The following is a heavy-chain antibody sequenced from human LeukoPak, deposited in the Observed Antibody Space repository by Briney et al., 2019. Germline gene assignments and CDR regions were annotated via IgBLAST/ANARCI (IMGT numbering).Heavy chain of an antibody. CDR3: AITKTDFWTGCPAAAFDY. CDR2: IRYDGTNI. Sequence: GGSLRPSCAASGFTFSSYGMHWVRQAPGKGLEWVAFIRYDGTNIYYVDSVEGRFTISRDNSKNMLYMQMNSLRTEDTAVYYCAITKTDFWTGCPAAAFDYWGQGTLVTVST. V-gene: IGHV3-30*02. D-gene: IGHD3/OR15-3a*01. J-gene: IGHJ4*02. CDR1: GFTFSSYG.